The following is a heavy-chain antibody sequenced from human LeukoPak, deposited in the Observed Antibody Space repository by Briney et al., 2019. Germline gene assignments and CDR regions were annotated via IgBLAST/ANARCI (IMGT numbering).Heavy chain of an antibody. Sequence: GGSLRLSCAASGFTFSSYWMSWVRQAPGKGLEWLSSITRSSSYIYYAESVKGRFTISRDNSNNSLYLQMNSLTAEDTAVYYCASRDSSGYSADYWGQGTLVTVSS. CDR2: ITRSSSYI. D-gene: IGHD3-22*01. CDR3: ASRDSSGYSADY. V-gene: IGHV3-21*01. CDR1: GFTFSSYW. J-gene: IGHJ4*02.